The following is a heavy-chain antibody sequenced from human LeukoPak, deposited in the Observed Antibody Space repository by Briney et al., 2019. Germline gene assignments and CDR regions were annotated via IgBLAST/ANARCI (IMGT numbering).Heavy chain of an antibody. D-gene: IGHD3-22*01. Sequence: QTGRSLRLSCAASGFTFSNYGMHWVRQAPGKGLEWVAVIWYDGSNKYYADSVKGRFTISRDNSKNTLYLQMNSLRAEDTALYYCAKDRIPTSGWESDSWGQGTLVTVSS. J-gene: IGHJ4*02. CDR1: GFTFSNYG. CDR2: IWYDGSNK. CDR3: AKDRIPTSGWESDS. V-gene: IGHV3-33*06.